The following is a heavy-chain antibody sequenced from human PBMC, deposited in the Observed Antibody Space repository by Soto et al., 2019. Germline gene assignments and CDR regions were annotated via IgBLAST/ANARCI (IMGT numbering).Heavy chain of an antibody. CDR1: GLTFRAAG. D-gene: IGHD5-18*01. Sequence: QVQLVESGGGVVQPGRSLRLSCAASGLTFRAAGMHWVRQAPGKGLEWVAFISSDGNSKYYADSVKGRFTISRDDSMNSLYLQMNTLRAEDSALYYCAKDKGVTYLDYWGQGTLVTVSS. J-gene: IGHJ4*02. V-gene: IGHV3-30*18. CDR3: AKDKGVTYLDY. CDR2: ISSDGNSK.